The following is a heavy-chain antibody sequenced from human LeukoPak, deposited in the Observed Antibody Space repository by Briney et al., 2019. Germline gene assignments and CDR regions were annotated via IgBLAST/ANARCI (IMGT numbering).Heavy chain of an antibody. J-gene: IGHJ4*02. CDR3: ATDLIVGADTFDY. CDR1: GYTLTELS. CDR2: FDPEDGET. D-gene: IGHD1-26*01. Sequence: ASVTVSCKVSGYTLTELSMHWVRQAPGKGLEWMGGFDPEDGETIYAQKFQGRVTMTEDTSTDTAYMELSSLRSEDTAVYYCATDLIVGADTFDYWGQGTLVTVSS. V-gene: IGHV1-24*01.